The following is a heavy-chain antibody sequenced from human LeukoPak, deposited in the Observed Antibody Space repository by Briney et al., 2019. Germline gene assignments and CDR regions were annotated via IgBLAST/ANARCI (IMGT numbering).Heavy chain of an antibody. CDR3: ARDVVPAAMDAFDI. V-gene: IGHV3-48*01. CDR2: ISSSSSTI. D-gene: IGHD2-2*01. CDR1: GFTISSYS. Sequence: GGSLRLSCAASGFTISSYSMNWVRQAPGKGLEWVSYISSSSSTIYYADSVKGRFTISRDNAKNSLYLQMNSLRAEDTAVYYCARDVVPAAMDAFDIWGQGTMVTVSS. J-gene: IGHJ3*02.